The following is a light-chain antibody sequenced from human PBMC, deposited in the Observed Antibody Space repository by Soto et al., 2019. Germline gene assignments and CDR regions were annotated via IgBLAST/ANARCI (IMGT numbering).Light chain of an antibody. CDR1: SSDVGGYNY. V-gene: IGLV2-8*01. Sequence: QSARTQPPSASGSPGQSVTISCTGTSSDVGGYNYVSWYQQHPGKAPKLMIYEVSERPSGVPDRFSGSKSGNTASLTVSGLQADDEADYYCSSYVGSNNFVFGTGTKVTVL. J-gene: IGLJ1*01. CDR2: EVS. CDR3: SSYVGSNNFV.